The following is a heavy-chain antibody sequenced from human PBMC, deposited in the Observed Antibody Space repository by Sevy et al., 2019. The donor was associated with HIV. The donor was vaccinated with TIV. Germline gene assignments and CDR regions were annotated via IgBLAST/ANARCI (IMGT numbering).Heavy chain of an antibody. CDR2: ISSSSSYI. CDR1: GFTFSSYS. CDR3: AREGGVVVVVAATTFDY. D-gene: IGHD2-15*01. V-gene: IGHV3-21*01. Sequence: GGSLRLSCAASGFTFSSYSMNWVRQAPGKGLEWVSSISSSSSYIYYADSVKGRFTISRDNAKNSLYLQMNSLRAEDRAGYYCAREGGVVVVVAATTFDYWGQGTLVTVSS. J-gene: IGHJ4*02.